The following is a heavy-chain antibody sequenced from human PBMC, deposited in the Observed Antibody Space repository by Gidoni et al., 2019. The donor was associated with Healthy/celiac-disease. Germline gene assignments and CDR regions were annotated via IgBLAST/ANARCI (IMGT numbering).Heavy chain of an antibody. D-gene: IGHD2-15*01. V-gene: IGHV3-64D*06. Sequence: EVQLVESGGGLVQPGGSLRLYCSASGFTFSSYAMHWVRQAPGKGLEYVSAISSNWGSTYYADSVKGRFTISRDNSKNTLYLQMSSLRAEDTAVYYCVNRGGSGGSCYSCDPAFDIWGQGTMVTVSS. CDR3: VNRGGSGGSCYSCDPAFDI. CDR1: GFTFSSYA. J-gene: IGHJ3*02. CDR2: ISSNWGST.